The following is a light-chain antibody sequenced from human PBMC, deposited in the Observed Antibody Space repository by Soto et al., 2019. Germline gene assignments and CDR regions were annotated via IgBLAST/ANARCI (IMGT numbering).Light chain of an antibody. V-gene: IGLV4-69*01. J-gene: IGLJ3*02. CDR1: SGHSSYA. CDR3: QTWGTGIWV. Sequence: QPVLTQSPSTSASLGASVNLTCTLGSGHSSYAIAWHQQQPERGPRYLMKVNSDGSHSKGDEIPDRFSGSSSGAERYLTISSLQSEDEADYYCQTWGTGIWVFGGGTKLTVL. CDR2: VNSDGSH.